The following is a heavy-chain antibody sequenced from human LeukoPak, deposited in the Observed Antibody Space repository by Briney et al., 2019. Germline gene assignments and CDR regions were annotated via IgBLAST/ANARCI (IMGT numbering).Heavy chain of an antibody. J-gene: IGHJ4*02. CDR1: GFTFSSYA. V-gene: IGHV3-30-3*01. CDR3: ARAAVVLLLFGYFDY. D-gene: IGHD3-10*01. Sequence: GGSLRLSCAASGFTFSSYAMHWVRQAPGKGLEWVAVISYDGSNKYYADSVKGRFTISRDNSKNTLYLQMNSLRAEDTAVYYCARAAVVLLLFGYFDYWGQGTLVTVSS. CDR2: ISYDGSNK.